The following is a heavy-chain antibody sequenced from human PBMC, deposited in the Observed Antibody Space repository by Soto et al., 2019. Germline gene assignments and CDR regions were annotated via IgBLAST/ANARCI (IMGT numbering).Heavy chain of an antibody. CDR1: GGSFSGSY. CDR3: ARGPWGYDSSGYYRRPFDH. Sequence: SETLSLTCTVYGGSFSGSYWNWIRQPPGKGLEWIGEINHSGSTKSNPSLKSRVTLAVDTSKNQFSLKLNAVTAAGTAVYYCARGPWGYDSSGYYRRPFDHWGQGTLVTVSS. D-gene: IGHD3-22*01. CDR2: INHSGST. V-gene: IGHV4-34*01. J-gene: IGHJ4*02.